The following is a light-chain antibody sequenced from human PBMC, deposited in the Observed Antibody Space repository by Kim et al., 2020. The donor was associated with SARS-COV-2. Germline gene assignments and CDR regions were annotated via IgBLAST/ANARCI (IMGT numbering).Light chain of an antibody. J-gene: IGKJ4*01. CDR1: QSITSNF. CDR2: GAS. CDR3: QQYGDSPFT. Sequence: SPGERATLSCGASQSITSNFLAWYQHKPGQAPRLLIYGASSRATGITDRFSGSGSGTDFTLTISRLEPEDFAVYFCQQYGDSPFTFGGGTKVDIK. V-gene: IGKV3-20*01.